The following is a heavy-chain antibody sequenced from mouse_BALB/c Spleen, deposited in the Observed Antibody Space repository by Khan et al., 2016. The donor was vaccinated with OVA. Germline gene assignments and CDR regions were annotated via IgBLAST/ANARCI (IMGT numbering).Heavy chain of an antibody. CDR2: ISTNYGDA. CDR1: GYTFTDYA. D-gene: IGHD2-13*01. CDR3: VRGEKFAY. V-gene: IGHV1S137*01. Sequence: VQLQESGAELVRPGVSVKISCKASGYTFTDYAMHWVKQRHAKSLEWIGVISTNYGDADYNQKFQGKASMTVDRSSSTVYMELARLTSEDSAIYYCVRGEKFAYWGQGTLVTVSA. J-gene: IGHJ3*01.